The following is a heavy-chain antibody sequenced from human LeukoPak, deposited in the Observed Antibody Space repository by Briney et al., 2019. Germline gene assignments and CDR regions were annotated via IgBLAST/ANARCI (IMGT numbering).Heavy chain of an antibody. CDR1: GFTFYSYA. CDR2: ISGSGGST. J-gene: IGHJ5*02. V-gene: IGHV3-23*01. CDR3: AKDTHYGGNPNLTFGP. D-gene: IGHD4-23*01. Sequence: PGGSLRLSCAASGFTFYSYAMSWVRHAPGKGLECVSTISGSGGSTYYADSVKGRFTISRDNSKNTLYLQMNIMRAEDTAIYYCAKDTHYGGNPNLTFGPWGQGTLVTVSS.